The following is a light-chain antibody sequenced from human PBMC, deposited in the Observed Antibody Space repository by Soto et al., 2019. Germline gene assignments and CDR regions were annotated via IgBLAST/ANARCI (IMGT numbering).Light chain of an antibody. CDR1: QSVSSSY. Sequence: EIVLTQSPGTLSLSPGERATLSCRASQSVSSSYLAWYQQKPGQAPRLLIYGASSRATGIPDRFSGSESGTDFTLTISRLELEDFAVYYCQQYGSSPVTFGPGTNVDIK. CDR2: GAS. CDR3: QQYGSSPVT. J-gene: IGKJ3*01. V-gene: IGKV3-20*01.